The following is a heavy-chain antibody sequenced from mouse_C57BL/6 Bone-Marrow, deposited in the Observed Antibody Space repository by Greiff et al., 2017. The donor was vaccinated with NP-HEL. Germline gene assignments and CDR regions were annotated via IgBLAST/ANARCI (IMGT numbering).Heavy chain of an antibody. J-gene: IGHJ2*01. D-gene: IGHD1-1*01. Sequence: EVQVVESGGGLVKPGGSLKLSCAASGFTFSDYGMHWVRQAPEKGLEWVAYISSGSSTIYYADTVKGRFTSSRDNAKNTLFLQMTSRRSEDTAMYYCARPHYYGSSGYYFDYWGQGTTLTVSS. CDR3: ARPHYYGSSGYYFDY. CDR2: ISSGSSTI. V-gene: IGHV5-17*01. CDR1: GFTFSDYG.